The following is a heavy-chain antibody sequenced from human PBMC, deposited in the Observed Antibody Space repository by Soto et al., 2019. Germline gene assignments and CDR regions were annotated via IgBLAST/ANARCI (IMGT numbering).Heavy chain of an antibody. CDR2: INHSGST. D-gene: IGHD4-17*01. Sequence: QVQLQQWGAGLLKPSETLSLTCAVYGGSLSGYYWSWIRQPPGKGLEWIGEINHSGSTNYNPSLKSRVTISVDTSKNQFSLKLSSVTAADTAVYYCARVPTYGDSSDAFDIWGQGTMVTVSS. V-gene: IGHV4-34*01. CDR3: ARVPTYGDSSDAFDI. CDR1: GGSLSGYY. J-gene: IGHJ3*02.